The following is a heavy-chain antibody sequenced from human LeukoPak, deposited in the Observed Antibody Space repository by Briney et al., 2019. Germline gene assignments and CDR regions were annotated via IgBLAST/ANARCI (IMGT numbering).Heavy chain of an antibody. J-gene: IGHJ4*02. CDR1: GFTFSTYA. CDR2: ISGDGGST. D-gene: IGHD2-2*01. V-gene: IGHV3-23*01. Sequence: GGSLRLSCAASGFTFSTYAMSWVRQAQGQGLEWVSSISGDGGSTYYAESVKSRFTISRDNSKNTLYLQMNSLRAEDTAVYYCAKRPDCSTTNCFRFEYWGQGTLVAVSS. CDR3: AKRPDCSTTNCFRFEY.